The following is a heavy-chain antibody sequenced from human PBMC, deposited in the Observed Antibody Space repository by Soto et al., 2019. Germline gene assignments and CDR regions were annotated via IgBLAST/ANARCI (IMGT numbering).Heavy chain of an antibody. CDR3: AKARGYSYGSYYYGMDV. D-gene: IGHD5-18*01. CDR2: ISGSGGST. Sequence: HPGGSLRLSCAASGFTFSSYAMSWVRQAPGKGLEWVSAISGSGGSTYYADSVKGRFTISRDNSKNTLYLQMNSLRAEDTAVYYCAKARGYSYGSYYYGMDVWGQGTTVTVSS. J-gene: IGHJ6*02. V-gene: IGHV3-23*01. CDR1: GFTFSSYA.